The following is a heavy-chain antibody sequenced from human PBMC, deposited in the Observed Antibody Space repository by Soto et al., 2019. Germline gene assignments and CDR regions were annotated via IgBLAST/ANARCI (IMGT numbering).Heavy chain of an antibody. V-gene: IGHV3-15*01. CDR2: IKRKTDGGTI. CDR1: GFTFSNAW. CDR3: TKDDPLNKH. Sequence: GGSLRLSCAASGFTFSNAWMSWVRQAPGKGLEWVGRIKRKTDGGTIDYAAPVKGRFTISRDDSKNTLYLQMNSLKTDDTAVYYCTKDDPLNKHWGQGTLVTVSS. J-gene: IGHJ4*02.